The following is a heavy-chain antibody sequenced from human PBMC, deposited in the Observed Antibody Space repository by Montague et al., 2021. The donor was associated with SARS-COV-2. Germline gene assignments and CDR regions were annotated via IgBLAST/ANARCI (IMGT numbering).Heavy chain of an antibody. CDR3: ARVAGVVAAAPLNYYGMDV. D-gene: IGHD2-15*01. V-gene: IGHV4-59*13. Sequence: SETLSLTCTVSGGSISSYYWSWIRQPPGKGLEWIGYIYYSGSTNYNPSLKSRVTISVDTSKNQFFLKLSSVTAADTAVYYCARVAGVVAAAPLNYYGMDVWGQGTTVTVSS. J-gene: IGHJ6*02. CDR2: IYYSGST. CDR1: GGSISSYY.